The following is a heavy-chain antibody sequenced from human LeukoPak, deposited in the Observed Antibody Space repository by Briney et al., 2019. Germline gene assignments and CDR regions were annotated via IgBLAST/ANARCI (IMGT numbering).Heavy chain of an antibody. D-gene: IGHD5-12*01. V-gene: IGHV3-30*10. J-gene: IGHJ4*02. CDR3: ARAIVGTENFDY. CDR1: GFTFSTHA. CDR2: VSHDGNTK. Sequence: GGSLRLSCAASGFTFSTHAMHWVRQALGKGLEWVAVVSHDGNTKYYTDSVKGRFTISRDNSKNTLYLQMNGLRTDDTAVYYCARAIVGTENFDYWGQGTLVTVSS.